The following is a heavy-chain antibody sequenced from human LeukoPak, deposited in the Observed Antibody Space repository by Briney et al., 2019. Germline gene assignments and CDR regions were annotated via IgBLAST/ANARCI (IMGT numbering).Heavy chain of an antibody. J-gene: IGHJ3*02. CDR3: ANPTVVVPAAPDAFDI. CDR1: GFTFSSYA. V-gene: IGHV3-23*01. CDR2: ISGSGGST. Sequence: GGSLRLSCAASGFTFSSYAMSWVRQAPGKGLEWVSAISGSGGSTYYADSVKGRFTISRDNSKNTLYLQMNSLRAEDTAVYYCANPTVVVPAAPDAFDIWGQGTMVTVSS. D-gene: IGHD2-2*01.